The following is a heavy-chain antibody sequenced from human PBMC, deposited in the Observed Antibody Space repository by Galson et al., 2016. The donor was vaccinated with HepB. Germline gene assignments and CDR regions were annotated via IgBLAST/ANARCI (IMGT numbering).Heavy chain of an antibody. CDR1: GYSFTNYW. J-gene: IGHJ4*02. CDR2: IYPRDSET. CDR3: TRVSSGTYYLMDY. D-gene: IGHD1-26*01. Sequence: QSGAEVKKPGDSLKISCKTSGYSFTNYWIAWVRQMPGKGLEWMGIIYPRDSETRYNPSLDGLVTMSSDKSITTAYLQLSDLKASDSAMYYCTRVSSGTYYLMDYWGQGTLATVSS. V-gene: IGHV5-51*01.